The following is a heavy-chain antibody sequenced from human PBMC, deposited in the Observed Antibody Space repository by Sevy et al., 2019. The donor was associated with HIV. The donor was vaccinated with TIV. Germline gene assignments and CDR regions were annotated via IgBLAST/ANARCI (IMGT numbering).Heavy chain of an antibody. J-gene: IGHJ6*02. Sequence: GWSLRLSCEGSGFTFRSYEMNWVRQAPGKGLEWISYIYASGSPIYYSDSVRGRFTISRDDARNSLYLQMDDLRVDDTATYYCARKVGYYYYYGMDVWGQGTTVTVSS. CDR2: IYASGSPI. CDR1: GFTFRSYE. CDR3: ARKVGYYYYYGMDV. V-gene: IGHV3-48*03.